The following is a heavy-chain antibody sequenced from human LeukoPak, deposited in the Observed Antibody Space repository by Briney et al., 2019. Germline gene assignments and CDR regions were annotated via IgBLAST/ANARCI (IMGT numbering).Heavy chain of an antibody. CDR3: AKDPDSSGYYFDY. Sequence: GGSLRLSCAASGFTFSSYAMSWVCQAPGKGLQWVSAISGSGGSTYYADSVKGRFTISRDNSKNTLYLQMNSLRAEDTAVYYCAKDPDSSGYYFDYWGQGTLVTVSS. J-gene: IGHJ4*02. CDR2: ISGSGGST. CDR1: GFTFSSYA. D-gene: IGHD3-22*01. V-gene: IGHV3-23*01.